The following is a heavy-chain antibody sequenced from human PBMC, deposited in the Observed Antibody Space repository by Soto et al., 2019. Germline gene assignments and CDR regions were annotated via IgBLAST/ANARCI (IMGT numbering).Heavy chain of an antibody. J-gene: IGHJ6*02. D-gene: IGHD2-2*01. V-gene: IGHV4-31*03. Sequence: SETLSLTCTVSGGSINSEGYYWNWVRQHPGKGLELIGYIYYSGLTYYNPSVKSRITISRDTSKNHFSLNLRSVTAADTAVYYCARSLPYHSYALDVWGQGTTVTVSS. CDR3: ARSLPYHSYALDV. CDR1: GGSINSEGYY. CDR2: IYYSGLT.